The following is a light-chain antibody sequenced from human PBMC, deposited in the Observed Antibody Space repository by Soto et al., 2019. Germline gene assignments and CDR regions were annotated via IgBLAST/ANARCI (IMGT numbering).Light chain of an antibody. CDR2: RNN. V-gene: IGLV1-47*01. Sequence: QSVLTQPPSASGTPGQRVTISCSGSSSNIGSNYVFWYQQVPGTAPKVLIYRNNQRPSGVPDRFSGSKSGTSASLAISGLRSEDEADYYCASWDDSLSGHVVFGGGTQLTVL. CDR3: ASWDDSLSGHVV. J-gene: IGLJ2*01. CDR1: SSNIGSNY.